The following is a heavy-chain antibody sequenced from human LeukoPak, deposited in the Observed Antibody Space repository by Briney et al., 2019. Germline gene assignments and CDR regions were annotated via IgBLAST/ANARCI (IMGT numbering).Heavy chain of an antibody. J-gene: IGHJ5*02. D-gene: IGHD3-22*01. CDR1: GDSITTYY. Sequence: PSETLSLTCTVSGDSITTYYWSWIRQPAGKGLEWIGRIYTSGSTKYNPSLKSRVTISVDTSKNQFSLKLSSVTAADTAVYYCARAKKEYYYDSSGYHVTVNWFDPWGQGTLVTVSS. V-gene: IGHV4-4*07. CDR2: IYTSGST. CDR3: ARAKKEYYYDSSGYHVTVNWFDP.